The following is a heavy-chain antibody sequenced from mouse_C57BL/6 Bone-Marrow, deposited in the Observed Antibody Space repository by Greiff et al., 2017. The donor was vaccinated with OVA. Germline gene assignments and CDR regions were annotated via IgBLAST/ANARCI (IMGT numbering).Heavy chain of an antibody. J-gene: IGHJ4*01. CDR1: GFTFSSYA. CDR3: ARDYGSAMDY. D-gene: IGHD1-1*01. V-gene: IGHV5-4*01. Sequence: VQLKESGGGLVKPGGSLKLSCAASGFTFSSYAMSWVRQTPEKRLEWVATISDGGSYTYYPDNVKGRFTISRDNAKNNLYLQMSHLKSEDTAMYYCARDYGSAMDYWGQGTSVTVSS. CDR2: ISDGGSYT.